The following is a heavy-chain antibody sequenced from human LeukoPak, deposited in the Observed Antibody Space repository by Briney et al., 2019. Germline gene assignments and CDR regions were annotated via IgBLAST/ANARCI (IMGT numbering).Heavy chain of an antibody. J-gene: IGHJ4*02. CDR2: ISSSSSYI. CDR1: GFTFSSYS. V-gene: IGHV3-21*01. Sequence: WGSLRLSCAASGFTFSSYSMNWVSRAPGKGLEWVSSISSSSSYIYYADSVKGRFTISRDNAKNSLYLQMNSLRAEDTAVYYCARGQYDYGYIYDYWGQGTLVTVSS. D-gene: IGHD5-18*01. CDR3: ARGQYDYGYIYDY.